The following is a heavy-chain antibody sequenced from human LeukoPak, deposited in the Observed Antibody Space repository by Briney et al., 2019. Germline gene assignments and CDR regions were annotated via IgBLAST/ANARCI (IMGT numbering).Heavy chain of an antibody. V-gene: IGHV3-48*03. CDR2: ISSSGSTI. CDR3: ARSQYSSGWDYYYGMDV. D-gene: IGHD6-19*01. CDR1: GFTFSSYE. Sequence: PGGSLRLSCAASGFTFSSYEMNCVRQAPGKGLEWVSYISSSGSTIYYADSVKGRFTISRDNAKNSLYLQMNSLRAEDTAVYYCARSQYSSGWDYYYGMDVWGKGTTVTVSS. J-gene: IGHJ6*04.